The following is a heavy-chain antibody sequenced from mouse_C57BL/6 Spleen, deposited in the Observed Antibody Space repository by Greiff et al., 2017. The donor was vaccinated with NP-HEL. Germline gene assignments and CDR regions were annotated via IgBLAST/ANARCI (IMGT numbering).Heavy chain of an antibody. CDR1: GYSITSDY. D-gene: IGHD1-1*01. Sequence: EVKLMESGPGLAKPSQTLSLTCSVTGYSITSDYWNWIRKFPGNKLEYMGYISYSGSTYYNPSLKSRISITRDTSKNQYYLQLNSVTTEDTATYYCARALYYGSSYHAMDYWGQGTSVTVSS. CDR3: ARALYYGSSYHAMDY. V-gene: IGHV3-8*01. J-gene: IGHJ4*01. CDR2: ISYSGST.